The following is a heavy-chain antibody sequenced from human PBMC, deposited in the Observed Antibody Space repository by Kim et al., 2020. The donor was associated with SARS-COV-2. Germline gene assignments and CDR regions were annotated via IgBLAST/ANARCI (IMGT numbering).Heavy chain of an antibody. CDR3: TRGGIAAAVGY. J-gene: IGHJ4*02. CDR1: GFTFGDYA. D-gene: IGHD6-13*01. V-gene: IGHV3-49*03. CDR2: IRSKAYGGTS. Sequence: GGSLRLSCTASGFTFGDYAMSWFRQAPGKGLEWVGFIRSKAYGGTSGNAASVKGRFTIARDDSKSNPYLQMNSLKTEDTAVYYCTRGGIAAAVGYWGQGTLVTVSS.